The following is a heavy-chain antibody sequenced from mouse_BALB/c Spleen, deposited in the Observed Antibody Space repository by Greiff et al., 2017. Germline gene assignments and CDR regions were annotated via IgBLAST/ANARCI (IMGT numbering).Heavy chain of an antibody. V-gene: IGHV5-6-3*01. CDR2: INSNGGST. J-gene: IGHJ1*01. D-gene: IGHD1-1*01. Sequence: DVKLVESGGGLVQPGGSLKLSCAASGFTFSSYGMSWVRQTPDKRLELVATINSNGGSTYYPDSVKGRFTISRDNAKNTLYLQMSSLKSEDTAMYYCAREAYGSSSYWYFDVWGAGTTVTVSS. CDR1: GFTFSSYG. CDR3: AREAYGSSSYWYFDV.